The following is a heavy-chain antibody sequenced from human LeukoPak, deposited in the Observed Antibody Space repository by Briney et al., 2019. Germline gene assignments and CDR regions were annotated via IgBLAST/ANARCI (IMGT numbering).Heavy chain of an antibody. Sequence: GGSLRLSCAASGFTFSSYAMSWVRQAPGEGLEWVSAISGSGGSTYYADSVKGRFTISRDNSKNTLYLQMNSLRAEDTAVYYCAKLVYGDTYYYYGMDVWGQGTTVTVSS. CDR3: AKLVYGDTYYYYGMDV. V-gene: IGHV3-23*01. CDR1: GFTFSSYA. CDR2: ISGSGGST. J-gene: IGHJ6*02. D-gene: IGHD4-17*01.